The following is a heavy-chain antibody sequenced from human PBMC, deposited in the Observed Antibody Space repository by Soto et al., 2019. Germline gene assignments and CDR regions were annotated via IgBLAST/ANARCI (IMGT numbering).Heavy chain of an antibody. CDR2: ISSSGTTI. V-gene: IGHV3-48*03. CDR1: GFPFSTYE. J-gene: IGHJ6*02. D-gene: IGHD5-12*01. Sequence: GSLSLSCAASGFPFSTYEMNWVRQAPGKGLEWVSYISSSGTTIYYAGSVKGRFTISRDDAKDSLYLQMNSLRVEDTAVYYCASASYYSGYDVDPHGMDVWGQGTTVTVSS. CDR3: ASASYYSGYDVDPHGMDV.